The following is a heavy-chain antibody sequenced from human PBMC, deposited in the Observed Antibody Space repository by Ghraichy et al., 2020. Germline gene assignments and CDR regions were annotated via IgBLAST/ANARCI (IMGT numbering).Heavy chain of an antibody. J-gene: IGHJ4*03. Sequence: GGSLRLSCAASGFTFNNYWMSWVRQAPGKGLEWVANIKKDGSEKYYVDSVKGRFTISRDNAKNSLYLQMNSLRAEDTAVYYCARDIDVYYCCHETPFAVSS. V-gene: IGHV3-7*03. D-gene: IGHD3-16*01. CDR2: IKKDGSEK. CDR3: ARDIDVYY. CDR1: GFTFNNYW.